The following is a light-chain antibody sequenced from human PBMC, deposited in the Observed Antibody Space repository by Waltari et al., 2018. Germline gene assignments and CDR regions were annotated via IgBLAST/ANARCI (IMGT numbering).Light chain of an antibody. V-gene: IGLV2-8*01. CDR2: AVS. Sequence: QSALTQPPSASGSPGQSVTISCPGTSRDVGGINFISWYQQHPGKAPKLMIYAVSKRPSGVPDRFSGSKSGNTASLTVSGLQPEDEADYYCSSYAGNHVVFGGGTKLTVL. CDR1: SRDVGGINF. CDR3: SSYAGNHVV. J-gene: IGLJ2*01.